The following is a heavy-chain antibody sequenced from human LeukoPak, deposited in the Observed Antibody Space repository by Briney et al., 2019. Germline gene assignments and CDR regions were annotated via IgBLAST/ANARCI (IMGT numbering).Heavy chain of an antibody. J-gene: IGHJ4*02. V-gene: IGHV3-64D*06. D-gene: IGHD6-13*01. Sequence: GVSLRLSCSASGFTFSSYAMYWVPQAPGQGLEYVSAITSNGGSTYYADSVKGRFTISRDNSKNMLYLQMTSLRDEDTAVYYCVGFRATAGLYWGQGTLVTVSS. CDR3: VGFRATAGLY. CDR2: ITSNGGST. CDR1: GFTFSSYA.